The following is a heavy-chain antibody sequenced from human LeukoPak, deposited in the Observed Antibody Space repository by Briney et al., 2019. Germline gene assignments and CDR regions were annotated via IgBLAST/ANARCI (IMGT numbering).Heavy chain of an antibody. J-gene: IGHJ4*02. Sequence: SETLSLTCAVYGGSFSGYYWSWIRQPPGKGLEWIGEINHSGSTNYNPSLKSRVTISVDTSKNQLSLKLSSVTAADTAVYYCARGLDYDYVWGSYRRTYYFDYWGQGNPGHRLL. V-gene: IGHV4-34*01. CDR1: GGSFSGYY. D-gene: IGHD3-16*02. CDR2: INHSGST. CDR3: ARGLDYDYVWGSYRRTYYFDY.